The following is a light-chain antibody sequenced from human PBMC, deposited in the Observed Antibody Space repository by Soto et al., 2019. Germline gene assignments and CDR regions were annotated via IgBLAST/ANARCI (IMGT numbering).Light chain of an antibody. CDR2: GAS. V-gene: IGKV3-11*01. J-gene: IGKJ5*01. CDR3: QQRSNWPPLT. CDR1: QSVSTN. Sequence: EIVMTQSPATLSVSPGERATLSCRASQSVSTNLAWYQHKPGQAPRLLIYGASTRATGIPARFSGSGSGTDFTLTISSLEPEDFAVYYCQQRSNWPPLTFGQGTRLEIK.